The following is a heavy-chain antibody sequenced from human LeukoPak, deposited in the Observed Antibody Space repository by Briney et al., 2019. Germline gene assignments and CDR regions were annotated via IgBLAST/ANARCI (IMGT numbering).Heavy chain of an antibody. V-gene: IGHV3-30*02. CDR3: VKTPAGGSYFPKNFDY. Sequence: GRSLRLSCAASGFTFSSYGMHWVRQAPGKGLEWVAFIRYDGSNKYYADSVKGRFTISRDNSKNTLYLQMNSLRAEDTAVYYCVKTPAGGSYFPKNFDYGGQGTLVTVSA. J-gene: IGHJ4*02. CDR2: IRYDGSNK. D-gene: IGHD1-26*01. CDR1: GFTFSSYG.